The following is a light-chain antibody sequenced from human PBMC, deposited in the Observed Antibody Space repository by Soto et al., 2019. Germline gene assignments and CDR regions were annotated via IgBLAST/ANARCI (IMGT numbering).Light chain of an antibody. Sequence: QPVLTQPPSASASLGASVTLTCTLSSGYSNYKVDWYQQRPGKGPRFVMRVGTGGIVGSKGDGIPDRFSVLGSGLNRYLTIKNIQEEDESDHHRGREHGSGSNFVYVFGTGTKLTVL. CDR2: VGTGGIVG. V-gene: IGLV9-49*01. CDR3: GREHGSGSNFVYV. J-gene: IGLJ1*01. CDR1: SGYSNYK.